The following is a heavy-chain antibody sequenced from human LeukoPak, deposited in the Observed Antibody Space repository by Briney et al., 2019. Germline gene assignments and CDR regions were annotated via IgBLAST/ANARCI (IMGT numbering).Heavy chain of an antibody. D-gene: IGHD6-13*01. CDR2: ISSSGSTT. Sequence: GGSLRLSCAASGFTFSSYWMSWVRQAPGKGLEWVSYISSSGSTTYYADSVKGRFTISRDNAKNSLYLQMNSLRAEDTAVYYCARGAYSSYYFDYWGQGTLVTVSS. V-gene: IGHV3-48*04. CDR1: GFTFSSYW. CDR3: ARGAYSSYYFDY. J-gene: IGHJ4*02.